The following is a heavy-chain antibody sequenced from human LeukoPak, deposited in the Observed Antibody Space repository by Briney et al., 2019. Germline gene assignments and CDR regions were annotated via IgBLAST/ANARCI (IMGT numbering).Heavy chain of an antibody. J-gene: IGHJ4*02. Sequence: GGSLRLSCAASGFSFGSYGMHWVRQAPGKGLEWVAVIWYDGSNKYYADSVKGRFTISRDNSKKTLYLQMNNLRAEDTAVYYCASGLELDYWGQGILVTVSS. V-gene: IGHV3-33*01. CDR1: GFSFGSYG. CDR3: ASGLELDY. CDR2: IWYDGSNK.